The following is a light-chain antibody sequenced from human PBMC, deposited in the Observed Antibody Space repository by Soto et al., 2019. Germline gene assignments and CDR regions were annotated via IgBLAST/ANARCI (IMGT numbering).Light chain of an antibody. Sequence: EIVLTQSPATLSLSPGERVTLSCRAGQTLGNSLAWYQQKPGQPPRLLIYDAYARATGIPARFSGSGSGTDFTLTISSLETEDFGIYYCQQRSSWPLTFGGGTKVEIK. J-gene: IGKJ4*01. V-gene: IGKV3-11*01. CDR2: DAY. CDR3: QQRSSWPLT. CDR1: QTLGNS.